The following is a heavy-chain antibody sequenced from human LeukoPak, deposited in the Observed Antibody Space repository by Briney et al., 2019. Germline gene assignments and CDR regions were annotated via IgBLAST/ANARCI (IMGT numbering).Heavy chain of an antibody. CDR2: IYYSGST. J-gene: IGHJ4*02. CDR1: GGSISSSSYY. D-gene: IGHD2-21*02. V-gene: IGHV4-39*07. CDR3: ARDRGGDWGLVDY. Sequence: SETLSLTCTVSGGSISSSSYYWGWIRQPPGKGLEWIGSIYYSGSTYYKPSLKSRVTISVDTSKNQFSLKLSSVTAADTAVYYCARDRGGDWGLVDYWGQGTLVTVSS.